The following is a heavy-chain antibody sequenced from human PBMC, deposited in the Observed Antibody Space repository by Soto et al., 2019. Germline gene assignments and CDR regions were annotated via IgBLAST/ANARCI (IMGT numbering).Heavy chain of an antibody. CDR3: ARVTYYYDSSGPGAFDI. Sequence: GESLKISCKGSGYSFTSYWFGWVRQMPGKSLEWMGIIYPGDSDTRYSPSFQGQVTISADKSIGTAYLQWSSLKASDTAMYYCARVTYYYDSSGPGAFDIWGQGTMVTVSS. D-gene: IGHD3-22*01. V-gene: IGHV5-51*01. J-gene: IGHJ3*02. CDR1: GYSFTSYW. CDR2: IYPGDSDT.